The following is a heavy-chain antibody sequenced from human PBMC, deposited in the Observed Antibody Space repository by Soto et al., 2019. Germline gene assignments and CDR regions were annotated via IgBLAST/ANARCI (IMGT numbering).Heavy chain of an antibody. V-gene: IGHV4-59*01. D-gene: IGHD5-12*01. CDR3: ARGDGYNYSFDY. Sequence: LSLTCTVSGGSISSYYWSWIRQPPGKGLEWIGYIYYSGSTNYNPSLKSRVTTSVDTSKNQFSLKLSSVTAADTAVYYCARGDGYNYSFDYWGQGTLVTVSS. J-gene: IGHJ4*02. CDR2: IYYSGST. CDR1: GGSISSYY.